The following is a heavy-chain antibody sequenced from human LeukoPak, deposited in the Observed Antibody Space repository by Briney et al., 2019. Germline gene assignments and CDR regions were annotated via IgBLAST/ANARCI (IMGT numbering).Heavy chain of an antibody. V-gene: IGHV4-61*01. CDR2: IYYSGST. Sequence: PSETLSLTCTVSGGSVSSGSYYWSWIRQPPGKGLEWIGYIYYSGSTNYNPSPKSRVTISVDTSKNQFSLKLSSVTAADTAVYYCARYGDWGAFDIWGQGTMVTVSS. D-gene: IGHD4-17*01. CDR1: GGSVSSGSYY. J-gene: IGHJ3*02. CDR3: ARYGDWGAFDI.